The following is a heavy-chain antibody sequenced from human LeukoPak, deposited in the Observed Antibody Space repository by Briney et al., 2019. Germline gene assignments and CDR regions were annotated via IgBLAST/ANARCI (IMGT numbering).Heavy chain of an antibody. Sequence: SETLSLTCTVSGDSISRSTYYWAWLRQPPGKGLEWIGSVYYGRSPYFNPSLESRATISVDTSKNHFSLKMSSVTAADTAVYYCARSSGTGTFSYWGQGTLVTVSS. V-gene: IGHV4-39*02. CDR3: ARSSGTGTFSY. J-gene: IGHJ4*02. CDR2: VYYGRSP. CDR1: GDSISRSTYY. D-gene: IGHD6-25*01.